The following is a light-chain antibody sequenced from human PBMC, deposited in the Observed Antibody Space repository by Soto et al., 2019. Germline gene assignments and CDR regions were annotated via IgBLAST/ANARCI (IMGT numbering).Light chain of an antibody. Sequence: QSVLAQPASVSGSPGQSITISCTETSSDVGGYDYVSWYQLHPGKAPKLMVFEVSNRPSGVSYRFSGSKSGNTASLTISGLQAEDEADYFCSSYSISTAYLFGTGTKV. V-gene: IGLV2-14*01. J-gene: IGLJ1*01. CDR1: SSDVGGYDY. CDR2: EVS. CDR3: SSYSISTAYL.